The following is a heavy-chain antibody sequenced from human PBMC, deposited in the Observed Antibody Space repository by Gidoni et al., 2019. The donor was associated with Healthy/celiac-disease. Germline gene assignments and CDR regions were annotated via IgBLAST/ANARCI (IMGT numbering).Heavy chain of an antibody. J-gene: IGHJ6*02. CDR2: ISSSGSTI. D-gene: IGHD2-2*01. Sequence: QVQLVESGGGLVTPGGSLRLSCAASGFTFSYYYMTWIRQAPGKGLGWVSYISSSGSTIYYADSVKGRFTISRDNAKNSLYLQMNSLRAEDTAVYYCARDHCSSTSWYEGYYYYYGMDVWGQGTTVTVSS. CDR1: GFTFSYYY. V-gene: IGHV3-11*01. CDR3: ARDHCSSTSWYEGYYYYYGMDV.